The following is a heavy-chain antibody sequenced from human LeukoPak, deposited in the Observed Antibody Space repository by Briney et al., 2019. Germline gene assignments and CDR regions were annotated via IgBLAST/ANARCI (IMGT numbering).Heavy chain of an antibody. D-gene: IGHD7-27*01. CDR1: GFTFSSYT. V-gene: IGHV3-23*01. J-gene: IGHJ4*02. CDR2: ITTSDGNT. Sequence: GGSLRLSCAASGFTFSSYTMSWVRQAPGKGLEWVSTITTSDGNTYYADSVKGRFTVSRDDSKNTLFLQMNSLRAEDTAVYYCAKDGGLWVSAHWGDSWGRGTLVTVSS. CDR3: AKDGGLWVSAHWGDS.